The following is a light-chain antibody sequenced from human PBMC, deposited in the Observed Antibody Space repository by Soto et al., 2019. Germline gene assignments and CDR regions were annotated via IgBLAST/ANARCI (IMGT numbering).Light chain of an antibody. CDR2: GAS. Sequence: EIVLTQSPATLSLSPGERATLSCRASQSVSSYLAWYQQKPGQAPRLLIYGASTRATSIPARFSGSGSGTEFTLTISSLQSEDFAVYYCQHYNNWPPWTFGQGTKVDIK. J-gene: IGKJ1*01. CDR3: QHYNNWPPWT. CDR1: QSVSSY. V-gene: IGKV3D-15*01.